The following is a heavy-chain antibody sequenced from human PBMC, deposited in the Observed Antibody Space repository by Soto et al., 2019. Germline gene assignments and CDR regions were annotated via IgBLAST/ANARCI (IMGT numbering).Heavy chain of an antibody. CDR1: GHTLTELS. CDR3: AAGGTRWLHSHFDY. CDR2: FDPEDGET. Sequence: QVQLLQPGAEVKKPGASVKVSCKVSGHTLTELSMHWVRQAPGRGLEWMGGFDPEDGETIFAQKFQGRVTMTEDTSTDSTYMELTSLRSEDTAVYYCAAGGTRWLHSHFDYWGQGTLVTISS. D-gene: IGHD1-1*01. V-gene: IGHV1-24*01. J-gene: IGHJ4*02.